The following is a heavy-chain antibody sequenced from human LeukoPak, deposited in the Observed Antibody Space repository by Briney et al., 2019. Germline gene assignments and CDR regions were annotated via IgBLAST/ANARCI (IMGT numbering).Heavy chain of an antibody. V-gene: IGHV3-53*01. D-gene: IGHD3-3*01. Sequence: GGSLRLSCAASGFTVSSNYMSWVRQAPGKGLEWVSVIYSGGSTYYADSVEGRFTISRDNSKNTLYLQMNSLRAEDTAVYYCARASFWSGQGLYYYGMDVWGQGTTVTVSS. J-gene: IGHJ6*02. CDR1: GFTVSSNY. CDR2: IYSGGST. CDR3: ARASFWSGQGLYYYGMDV.